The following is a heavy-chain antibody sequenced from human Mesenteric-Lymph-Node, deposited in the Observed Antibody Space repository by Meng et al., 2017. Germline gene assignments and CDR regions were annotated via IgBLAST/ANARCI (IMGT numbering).Heavy chain of an antibody. CDR3: ARDWGRDEPNDH. CDR1: GDYSINHKW. V-gene: IGHV4-4*02. CDR2: IRHRGSS. D-gene: IGHD2-21*02. Sequence: VKAWMARYLPGVVTGDYSINHKWWAWVRKTTGEGLEWIGEIRHRGSSAYNPSLKRRVSMSIDKSKNQFSLKLTSVTAAETAVYYCARDWGRDEPNDHWGQGTLVTVSS. J-gene: IGHJ4*02.